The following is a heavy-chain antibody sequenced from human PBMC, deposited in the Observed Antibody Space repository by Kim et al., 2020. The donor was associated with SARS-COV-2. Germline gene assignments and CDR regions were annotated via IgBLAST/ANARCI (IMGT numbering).Heavy chain of an antibody. Sequence: GGSLRLSCAASGFTFSSYGMYWVRQAPGKGLEWVAVISYDGSNKYYADSVKGRFTISRDNSKNTLFLQMNSLRVEDTALYYCAKTNSGSYFTWFDPWGQGTLVTVSS. V-gene: IGHV3-30*18. CDR2: ISYDGSNK. J-gene: IGHJ5*02. CDR3: AKTNSGSYFTWFDP. CDR1: GFTFSSYG. D-gene: IGHD1-26*01.